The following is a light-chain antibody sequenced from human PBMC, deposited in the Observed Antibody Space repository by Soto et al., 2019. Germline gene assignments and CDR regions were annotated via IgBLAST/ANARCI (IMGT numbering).Light chain of an antibody. J-gene: IGKJ3*01. CDR3: PQLNPYLGT. Sequence: DIQLTQSPSFLSASVGDRVTITCRASQGISSYLAWYQQKPGKAPKLLIYAASILQSGVPSRFSGSGSGTEFTLTLSSLQPEDFATYYCPQLNPYLGTFGPGTTVNI. CDR1: QGISSY. CDR2: AAS. V-gene: IGKV1-9*01.